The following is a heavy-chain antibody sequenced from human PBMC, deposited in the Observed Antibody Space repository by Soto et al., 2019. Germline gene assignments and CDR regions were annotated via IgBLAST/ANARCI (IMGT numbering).Heavy chain of an antibody. V-gene: IGHV3-30-3*01. CDR2: ISYDGSHK. J-gene: IGHJ6*02. D-gene: IGHD2-15*01. CDR3: ARDYSYQRAMDV. Sequence: GGALRLSCAASGFTFSNFAMYWVRQAPGKGLEWVTVISYDGSHKYYADSVKGRFTISRDNSKNTLYLQMNNLRAEDSAVYFCARDYSYQRAMDVWGQGTTVTVSS. CDR1: GFTFSNFA.